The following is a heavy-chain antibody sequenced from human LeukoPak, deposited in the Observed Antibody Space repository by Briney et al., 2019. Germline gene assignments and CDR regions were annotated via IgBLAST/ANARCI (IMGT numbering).Heavy chain of an antibody. D-gene: IGHD5-24*01. CDR3: ARDLSRYKYDY. J-gene: IGHJ4*02. CDR2: ISSSGSTI. V-gene: IGHV3-11*01. CDR1: GFTFSDYY. Sequence: GGALRLSCAASGFTFSDYYMSWIRQAPGKGLEWVSYISSSGSTIYYADSVKGRFTISRDNAKNSLYLQMNSLRAEDTAVYYCARDLSRYKYDYWRQGTLVTVSS.